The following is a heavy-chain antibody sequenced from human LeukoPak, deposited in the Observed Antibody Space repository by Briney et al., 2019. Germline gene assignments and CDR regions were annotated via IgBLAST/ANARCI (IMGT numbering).Heavy chain of an antibody. J-gene: IGHJ4*02. Sequence: GGSLRLSCAASGFVVSSNYMSWVRQAPGKGLEWVSATSGGGSTSYADSVKGRFTISRDNSKNTLYLQMNSLRAEDTAVYYCARAGYWGQGTLVTVSS. CDR2: TSGGGST. CDR3: ARAGY. V-gene: IGHV3-53*01. CDR1: GFVVSSNY.